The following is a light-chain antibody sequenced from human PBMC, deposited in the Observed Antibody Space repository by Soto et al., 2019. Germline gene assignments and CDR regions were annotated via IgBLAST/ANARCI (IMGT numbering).Light chain of an antibody. CDR3: QSYDSDTVI. J-gene: IGLJ2*01. CDR2: EDN. Sequence: NFMLTQAHSVSESPGQTVTISCTRSSGSIASNYVQWYQQRPGSSPTIVIYEDNQRPSGVPDRFSGSIDSSSSSASLTISGLKSEDEADYYCQSYDSDTVIFGGGTKVTVL. V-gene: IGLV6-57*01. CDR1: SGSIASNY.